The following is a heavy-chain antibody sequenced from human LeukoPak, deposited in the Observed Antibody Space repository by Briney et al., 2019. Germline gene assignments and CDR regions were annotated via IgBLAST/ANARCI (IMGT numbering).Heavy chain of an antibody. J-gene: IGHJ4*02. CDR2: ISGSDGST. Sequence: GGSLRLSCAASGFTFSSYGMTWVRQAPGKGLEWVSAISGSDGSTYYADSVKGRFTISRDSSKNTLYLQVNSLRAEDTAVYYCAKDDSYGNSRAWGQGTLVTVSS. CDR1: GFTFSSYG. V-gene: IGHV3-23*01. CDR3: AKDDSYGNSRA. D-gene: IGHD4-23*01.